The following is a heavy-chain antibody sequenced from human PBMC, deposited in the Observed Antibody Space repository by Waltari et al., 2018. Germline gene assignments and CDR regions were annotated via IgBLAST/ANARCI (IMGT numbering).Heavy chain of an antibody. D-gene: IGHD5-12*01. CDR3: ARERGERGIVATISGTHDAFDI. Sequence: EVQLVESGGGLVQPGGSLRLSCAASGFTFSSYAMHWVRQAPGKGLEYVSAISSNGGSTYYANSVKGRFTISRDNSKNTLYLQMGSLRSEDTAVYYCARERGERGIVATISGTHDAFDIWGQGTMVTVSS. J-gene: IGHJ3*02. CDR2: ISSNGGST. V-gene: IGHV3-64*01. CDR1: GFTFSSYA.